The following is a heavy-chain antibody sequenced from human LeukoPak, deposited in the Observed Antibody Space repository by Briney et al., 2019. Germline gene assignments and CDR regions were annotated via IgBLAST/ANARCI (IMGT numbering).Heavy chain of an antibody. Sequence: PGGSLRLSCAAAGFTFSDHYMDWARQAPGKGLEWVGRVRNKPNTYTTDYAASVKGGFTISRDDSKNSLYLQMNSLKTEDTAVSCCTGVRHGDDFGNWGHGTLVTVSS. J-gene: IGHJ4*01. D-gene: IGHD4-17*01. CDR2: VRNKPNTYTT. CDR3: TGVRHGDDFGN. CDR1: GFTFSDHY. V-gene: IGHV3-72*01.